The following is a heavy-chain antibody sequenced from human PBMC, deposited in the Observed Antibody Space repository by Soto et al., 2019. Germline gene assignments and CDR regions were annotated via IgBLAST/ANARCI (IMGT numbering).Heavy chain of an antibody. J-gene: IGHJ6*02. V-gene: IGHV4-34*01. D-gene: IGHD3-3*02. Sequence: SETLSLTCAVYGGSFTGYYWTWIRQTPGKGLEWIGEINYRGSSYYNPSLESRISMAVDTSKNHFSLKLMSVTAADTAVYFCVRGQPHRITIFEVVIRSYDYGMDVWGQGTMVTVSS. CDR2: INYRGSS. CDR1: GGSFTGYY. CDR3: VRGQPHRITIFEVVIRSYDYGMDV.